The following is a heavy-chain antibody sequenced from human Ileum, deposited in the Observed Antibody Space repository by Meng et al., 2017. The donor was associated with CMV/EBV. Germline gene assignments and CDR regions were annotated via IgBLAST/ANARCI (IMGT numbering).Heavy chain of an antibody. J-gene: IGHJ5*02. CDR2: IYYSGST. D-gene: IGHD2-2*01. Sequence: SETLSLTCTVSGGSISSSSYYWGWIRQPPGKGLEWIGSIYYSGSTYYNPSLKSRVTISVDTSKNQFSLKLSSVTAADTAVYYCAREGGDGRDCSSTSFRGWLDPWGQGTMVTVSS. V-gene: IGHV4-39*07. CDR3: AREGGDGRDCSSTSFRGWLDP. CDR1: GGSISSSSYY.